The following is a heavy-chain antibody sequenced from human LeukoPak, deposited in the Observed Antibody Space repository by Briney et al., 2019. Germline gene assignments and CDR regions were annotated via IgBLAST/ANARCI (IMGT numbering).Heavy chain of an antibody. Sequence: GGSLRLSCAASGFSFSNYVMHWVRQAPGKGLEYVSAIMPNGETRAYANSMKGRFTISTANSKNTLYLQMGSRRAEDMAIYYCARDRDGGFAFDIWGQGTLVTVSS. V-gene: IGHV3-64*01. J-gene: IGHJ3*02. D-gene: IGHD2-15*01. CDR3: ARDRDGGFAFDI. CDR1: GFSFSNYV. CDR2: IMPNGETR.